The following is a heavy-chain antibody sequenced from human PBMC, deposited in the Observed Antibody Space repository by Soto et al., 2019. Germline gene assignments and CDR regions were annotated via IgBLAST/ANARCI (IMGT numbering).Heavy chain of an antibody. CDR3: ARKGVAFDY. Sequence: GGSLRLSCAASGITFSSYSMNWVRQAPGKGLEWISYISTTSSSIYYADYVKGRFTISSDNAKNSLFLQMNSLRDEDTAVYYCARKGVAFDYWGQGVLVTVSS. CDR1: GITFSSYS. D-gene: IGHD3-3*01. CDR2: ISTTSSSI. J-gene: IGHJ4*02. V-gene: IGHV3-48*02.